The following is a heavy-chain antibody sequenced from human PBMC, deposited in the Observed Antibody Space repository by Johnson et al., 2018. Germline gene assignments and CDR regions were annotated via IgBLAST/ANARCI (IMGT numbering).Heavy chain of an antibody. D-gene: IGHD5-24*01. CDR1: GFTFSSYG. V-gene: IGHV3-30*18. J-gene: IGHJ6*02. CDR3: AKDRSLRWAGGLDV. CDR2: IPYDGSNK. Sequence: QVQLVQSGGGVVQPGRSLRLSCAASGFTFSSYGMHWVRQAPGKGLEWVAVIPYDGSNKYYADSVQGRFTISRDNNKNSLYLQMNSLRTEDTALYFCAKDRSLRWAGGLDVWGQGTTVTVSS.